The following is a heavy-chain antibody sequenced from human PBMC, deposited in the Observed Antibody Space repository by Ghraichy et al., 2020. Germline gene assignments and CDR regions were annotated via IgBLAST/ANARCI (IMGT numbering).Heavy chain of an antibody. J-gene: IGHJ3*01. D-gene: IGHD3-22*01. CDR3: VRVSSDRRGDNPDVFDV. CDR1: GFSFNTYA. V-gene: IGHV3-23*01. Sequence: GGSLRLSCVASGFSFNTYAMGWVRQAPGKGLEWVASISGGGFDSFFSGAVKGRFTIPRHNSKSTLYLVLNILRAADTAIYYCVRVSSDRRGDNPDVFDVWGQGTLVTVSS. CDR2: ISGGGFDS.